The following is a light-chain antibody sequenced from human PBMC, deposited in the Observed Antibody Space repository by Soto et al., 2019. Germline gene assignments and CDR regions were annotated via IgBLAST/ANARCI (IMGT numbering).Light chain of an antibody. V-gene: IGKV3-20*01. CDR2: GAS. CDR1: QSVSNNY. Sequence: ILLTQSPCTLSLSPGERLTISCRASQSVSNNYLAWYKQKPGQAPRLLIYGASNRATGIPDRFSGSGSGTEFTLTISRLQPEDFAVYYCQQYGSSPLTFGQGTKVDI. J-gene: IGKJ1*01. CDR3: QQYGSSPLT.